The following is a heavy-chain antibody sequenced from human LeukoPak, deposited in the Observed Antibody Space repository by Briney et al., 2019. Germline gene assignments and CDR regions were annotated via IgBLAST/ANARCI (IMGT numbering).Heavy chain of an antibody. CDR2: ISGSGGST. D-gene: IGHD3-22*01. Sequence: PGGSLRLSCAASGFTFSSYAMSWVRQAPGKGLEWVSAISGSGGSTYYADSVKGRFTISRDNSKNTLYLQMNSLRAEDTAVYYCAKDYYVSSGYYYYFDYWGQGTLVTVSS. CDR1: GFTFSSYA. V-gene: IGHV3-23*01. J-gene: IGHJ4*02. CDR3: AKDYYVSSGYYYYFDY.